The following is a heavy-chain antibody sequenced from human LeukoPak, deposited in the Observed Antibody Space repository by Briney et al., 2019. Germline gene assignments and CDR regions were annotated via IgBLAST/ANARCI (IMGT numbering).Heavy chain of an antibody. CDR3: ARHRPSYSSSWWCFDP. D-gene: IGHD6-13*01. CDR1: GGSISSSSYY. CDR2: IYYSGST. J-gene: IGHJ5*02. Sequence: SETLSLTCTVSGGSISSSSYYWGWIRQPPGKGLEWIGSIYYSGSTYYNPSLKSRVTISVDTSKNQFSLKLSSVTAADTAVYYCARHRPSYSSSWWCFDPWGQGTLVTVSS. V-gene: IGHV4-39*01.